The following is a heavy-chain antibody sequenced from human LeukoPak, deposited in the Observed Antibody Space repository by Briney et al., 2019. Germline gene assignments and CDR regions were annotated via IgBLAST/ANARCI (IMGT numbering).Heavy chain of an antibody. D-gene: IGHD1-1*01. CDR1: GFTITDYY. Sequence: ASVKVSCKASGFTITDYYMHWVRQAPGQGLEWMGWISPNSGGTIYAQKFQGRVTMTRDTSISTAYMELNRLRSDDTALYYCARVASTTRRHDAFDLWGQGTMVTVSS. CDR3: ARVASTTRRHDAFDL. V-gene: IGHV1-2*02. J-gene: IGHJ3*01. CDR2: ISPNSGGT.